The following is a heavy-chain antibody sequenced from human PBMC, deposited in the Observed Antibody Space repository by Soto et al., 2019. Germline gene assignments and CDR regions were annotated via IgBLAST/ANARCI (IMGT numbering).Heavy chain of an antibody. CDR1: GFTFSNYA. J-gene: IGHJ3*01. CDR3: ANRAAEESWCTSASWFVIAFDA. V-gene: IGHV3-23*01. Sequence: EVQLLQSGGGLVQPGGSLRLSCAASGFTFSNYAMSWVRQAPGTGLEWVSAITGSGISTYYADSVKGRFTISRDNSKNTRYLHMNSLRADDTAVYYYANRAAEESWCTSASWFVIAFDAWGQGTMVTVSS. CDR2: ITGSGIST. D-gene: IGHD2-2*01.